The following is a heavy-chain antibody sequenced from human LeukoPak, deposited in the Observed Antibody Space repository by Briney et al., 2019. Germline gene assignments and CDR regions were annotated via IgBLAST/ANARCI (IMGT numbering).Heavy chain of an antibody. V-gene: IGHV4-4*09. Sequence: SETLSLTCTVSGDSIRSYYWSWIRLPPGKGLEWIGFIDSSENTYSNPFLKRRLTISLDTVKNQFSLKLSSVTATDTAVYYCATYLNWFDPWGQGILVTVSS. CDR2: IDSSENT. CDR1: GDSIRSYY. CDR3: ATYLNWFDP. J-gene: IGHJ5*02.